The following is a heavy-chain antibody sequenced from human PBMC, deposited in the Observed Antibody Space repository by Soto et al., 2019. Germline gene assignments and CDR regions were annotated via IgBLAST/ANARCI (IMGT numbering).Heavy chain of an antibody. CDR2: IWYDGSNK. CDR3: ARDLSGRYYYDSSGYGSIDY. D-gene: IGHD3-22*01. J-gene: IGHJ4*02. V-gene: IGHV3-33*01. Sequence: GGSLRLSCAASGFTFSTYGMHWVRQAPGKGLEWVAVIWYDGSNKYYADSVKGRFTISRDNSKNTLYLQMNSLRAEDTAVYYCARDLSGRYYYDSSGYGSIDYWGQGTLVTVSS. CDR1: GFTFSTYG.